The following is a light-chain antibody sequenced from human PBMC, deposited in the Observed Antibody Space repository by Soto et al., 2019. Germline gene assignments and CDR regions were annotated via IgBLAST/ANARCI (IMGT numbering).Light chain of an antibody. CDR3: QQRSNWPPIT. J-gene: IGKJ5*01. CDR1: QSVINN. Sequence: EIVLTQSPATLSLSPGERATLSCRASQSVINNYVAWYQQKPGQAPRLLIYDTSNRVTGVPARFSGSGSGTDFTLSISSLEPEDFAVYYCQQRSNWPPITFGQGTRLEIK. CDR2: DTS. V-gene: IGKV3-11*01.